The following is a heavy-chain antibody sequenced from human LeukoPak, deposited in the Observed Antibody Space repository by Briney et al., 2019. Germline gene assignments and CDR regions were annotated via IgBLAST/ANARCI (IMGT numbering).Heavy chain of an antibody. J-gene: IGHJ4*02. V-gene: IGHV1-69*05. Sequence: GSSVKVSCKASGGTFSSYAISWVRQAPGQGLEWMGGISPIFGTANYAQKFQGRVTITTDESTSTAYMELSSLRSEDTAVYYCATSRDGYKFGKWTLIDYWGQGTLVTISS. CDR2: ISPIFGTA. D-gene: IGHD5-24*01. CDR1: GGTFSSYA. CDR3: ATSRDGYKFGKWTLIDY.